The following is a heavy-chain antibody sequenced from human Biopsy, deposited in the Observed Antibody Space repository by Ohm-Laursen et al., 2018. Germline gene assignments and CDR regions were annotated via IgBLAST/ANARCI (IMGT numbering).Heavy chain of an antibody. CDR3: AKARSGSSNSCYNY. CDR1: GFSFSSYG. V-gene: IGHV3-30*18. CDR2: ISDDGRNK. J-gene: IGHJ4*02. Sequence: SLRLSCAASGFSFSSYGMHWVRQAPGKGLERVAVISDDGRNKYYIDSVRGRFAISRDNSKNTLYLEMNSLRAEDTAIYYCAKARSGSSNSCYNYWGQGTPVIVSS. D-gene: IGHD2-2*02.